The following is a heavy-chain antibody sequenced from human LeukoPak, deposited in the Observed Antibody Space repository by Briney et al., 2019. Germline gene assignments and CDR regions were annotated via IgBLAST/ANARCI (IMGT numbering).Heavy chain of an antibody. D-gene: IGHD6-6*01. Sequence: SETLSLTCTVSGGSISSYYWSWIRQPPGKGLEWIGYIYYSGSTNYNPSLKSRVTISVDTSKNQFSLKLSSVTAADTAVYYCARLVAARPTNWFDPWGPGTLVTVSS. CDR2: IYYSGST. J-gene: IGHJ5*02. CDR3: ARLVAARPTNWFDP. CDR1: GGSISSYY. V-gene: IGHV4-59*01.